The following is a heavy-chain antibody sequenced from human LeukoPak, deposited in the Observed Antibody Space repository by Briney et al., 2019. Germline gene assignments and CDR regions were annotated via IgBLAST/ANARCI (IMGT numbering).Heavy chain of an antibody. CDR2: IYYSGST. D-gene: IGHD3-3*01. CDR3: ARTQGTIFGGASHYYFDY. Sequence: PSETLSLTCTVSGGSISSYYWSWIRQPPGKGLEWIGYIYYSGSTNYNPSLKSRVTISVDTSKNQFSLKLSSVTAADTAVYYCARTQGTIFGGASHYYFDYWGQGTLVTVSS. V-gene: IGHV4-59*01. CDR1: GGSISSYY. J-gene: IGHJ4*02.